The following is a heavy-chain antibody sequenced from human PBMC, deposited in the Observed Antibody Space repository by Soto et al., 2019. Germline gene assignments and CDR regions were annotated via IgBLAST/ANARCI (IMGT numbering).Heavy chain of an antibody. Sequence: GGSLRLSCTVSGVTFTDNAMMWVRQAPGKGLEWVSSISGYSGTPYXAXXVKGRFFISRDVSKSTVYLHLDTLRPEDTAVYYCARDLMTASGWYAPAYWGRGTLVTVSS. CDR1: GVTFTDNA. D-gene: IGHD6-19*01. CDR2: ISGYSGTP. CDR3: ARDLMTASGWYAPAY. V-gene: IGHV3-23*01. J-gene: IGHJ4*02.